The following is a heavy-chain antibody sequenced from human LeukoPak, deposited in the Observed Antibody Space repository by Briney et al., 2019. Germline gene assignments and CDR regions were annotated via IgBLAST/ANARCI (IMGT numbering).Heavy chain of an antibody. CDR1: GYSISSGYY. Sequence: SETLSLTCTVSGYSISSGYYWGWIRQPPGKGLEWIGSIYHSGSTYYNPSLKSRVTISVDTSKNQFSLKLSSVTAADTAVYYCASLDFWSGSGNDYWGQGTLVTVSS. V-gene: IGHV4-38-2*02. D-gene: IGHD3-3*01. CDR2: IYHSGST. J-gene: IGHJ4*02. CDR3: ASLDFWSGSGNDY.